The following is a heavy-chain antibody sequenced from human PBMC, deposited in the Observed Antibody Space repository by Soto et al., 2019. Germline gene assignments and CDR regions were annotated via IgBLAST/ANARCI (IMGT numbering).Heavy chain of an antibody. Sequence: GGSLRLSCAASGFTFSSYGMHWVRQAPGKGLEWVAVISYDGSNKYYADSMKGRFTISRDNSKNTLYLQMNSLRAGDTAVYYCAKEYGSSSLSPDLDYWGQGTLVTVSS. J-gene: IGHJ4*02. CDR1: GFTFSSYG. CDR3: AKEYGSSSLSPDLDY. CDR2: ISYDGSNK. V-gene: IGHV3-30*18. D-gene: IGHD6-13*01.